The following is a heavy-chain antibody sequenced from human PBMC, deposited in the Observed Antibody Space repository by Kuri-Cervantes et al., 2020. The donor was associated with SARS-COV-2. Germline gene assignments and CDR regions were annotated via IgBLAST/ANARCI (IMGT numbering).Heavy chain of an antibody. J-gene: IGHJ2*01. D-gene: IGHD2-2*01. CDR1: GGSISSYY. Sequence: GSLRLSCTVSGGSISSYYWGWIRQPPGKGLEWIGSIYHSGSTYYNPSLKSRVTISVDTSKNQFSQKLSSVTAADTAVYYCARVRYCSSTSCRLGWYFDLWGRGTLVTVSS. CDR2: IYHSGST. CDR3: ARVRYCSSTSCRLGWYFDL. V-gene: IGHV4-38-2*02.